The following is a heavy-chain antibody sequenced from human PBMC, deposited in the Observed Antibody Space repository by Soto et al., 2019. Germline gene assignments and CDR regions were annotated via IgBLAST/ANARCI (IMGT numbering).Heavy chain of an antibody. CDR2: TGASGRTT. V-gene: IGHV3-23*01. Sequence: GGSLRLSCAASGFTFNISAMTWVRQAPGKGLEWVSTTGASGRTTYYAHSVKGRFTVSRDNSKNTLDLQMSSLRAGDTAVYYCATVHNTSRSFDYWGQGTLVTVSS. J-gene: IGHJ4*02. D-gene: IGHD2-2*02. CDR3: ATVHNTSRSFDY. CDR1: GFTFNISA.